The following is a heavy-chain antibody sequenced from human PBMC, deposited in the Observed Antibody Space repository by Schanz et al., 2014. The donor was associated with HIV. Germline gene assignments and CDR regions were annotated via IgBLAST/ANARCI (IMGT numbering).Heavy chain of an antibody. CDR1: GFTFSSYG. V-gene: IGHV3-30*18. D-gene: IGHD6-6*01. J-gene: IGHJ4*02. CDR3: AKAEAVIAARPGGFDY. Sequence: QVQLVESGGGVVQPGRSLRLSCAASGFTFSSYGMHWVRQAPGKGLEWVAVISYDGSNKYSADSVKGRFTISRDNSKNTLYLQMTRLRTEDTAVYYCAKAEAVIAARPGGFDYWGQGTLVTVSS. CDR2: ISYDGSNK.